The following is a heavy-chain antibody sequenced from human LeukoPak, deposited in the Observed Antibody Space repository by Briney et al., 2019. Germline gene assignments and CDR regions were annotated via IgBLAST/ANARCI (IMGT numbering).Heavy chain of an antibody. D-gene: IGHD6-25*01. V-gene: IGHV1-69*13. CDR3: GLSGNYYYYYMDV. J-gene: IGHJ6*03. CDR2: IIPIFGIP. Sequence: SVKVSCKASGYTFTSYYMHWVRQAPGQGLEWMGGIIPIFGIPDSAQKFQGRLTITADGSTTTAYMELSSLRSDDTAIYYCGLSGNYYYYYMDVWGKGTTVTISS. CDR1: GYTFTSYY.